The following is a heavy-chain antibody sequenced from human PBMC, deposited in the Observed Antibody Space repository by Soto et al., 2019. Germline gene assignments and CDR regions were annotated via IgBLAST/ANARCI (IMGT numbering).Heavy chain of an antibody. D-gene: IGHD2-15*01. J-gene: IGHJ4*02. V-gene: IGHV3-48*01. CDR3: AREGCSGGSCYFYHFDY. CDR2: ISSSSSTI. Sequence: GGSLRLSCAASGFTFSSYSMNWVCQAPGKGLEWVSYISSSSSTIYYADSVKDRFTISRDNAKNSLYLQMNSLRAEDTAVYYCAREGCSGGSCYFYHFDYWGQGTLVTVSS. CDR1: GFTFSSYS.